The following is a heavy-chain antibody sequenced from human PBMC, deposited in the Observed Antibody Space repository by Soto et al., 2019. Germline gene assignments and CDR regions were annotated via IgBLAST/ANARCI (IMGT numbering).Heavy chain of an antibody. J-gene: IGHJ4*02. Sequence: SETLSLTCTVSGGSISSSSYYWGWIRQPPGKGLEWIGSIYYSGSTYYNPSLKSRVTISVDTSKNQFSLKLSSVTAADTAVYYCARQWGATTEGYFDYWGQGTLVTVSS. CDR2: IYYSGST. CDR3: ARQWGATTEGYFDY. CDR1: GGSISSSSYY. V-gene: IGHV4-39*01. D-gene: IGHD1-26*01.